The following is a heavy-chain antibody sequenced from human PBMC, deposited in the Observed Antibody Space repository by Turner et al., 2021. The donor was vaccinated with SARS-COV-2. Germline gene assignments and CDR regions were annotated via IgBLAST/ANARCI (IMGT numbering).Heavy chain of an antibody. V-gene: IGHV4-39*01. CDR1: SGSISSSAYY. J-gene: IGHJ4*02. Sequence: QLQLQESRPGLVKPSETLSPTCTVSSGSISSSAYYWGWIRQPPGKGLEWIGSFFYSGSTYYSPSLKSRITISVDTSKNQFSLNLSSVTAADTAVYYCARQVSILGRWLAPFDSWGQGTLVTVSS. D-gene: IGHD6-19*01. CDR2: FFYSGST. CDR3: ARQVSILGRWLAPFDS.